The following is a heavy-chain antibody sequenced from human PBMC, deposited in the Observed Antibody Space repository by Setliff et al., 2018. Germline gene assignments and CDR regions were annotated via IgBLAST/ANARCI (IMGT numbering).Heavy chain of an antibody. J-gene: IGHJ4*02. Sequence: SETLSLTCAVSGASTTTYYWSWIRQPPGKGLEWIGYIYYSGSTNYNPSLKSRVTISVDTSKNQFSLKLSSVTAADTAVYYCARGRAGHSGHWGQGTLVTVSS. V-gene: IGHV4-59*08. D-gene: IGHD6-19*01. CDR1: GASTTTYY. CDR3: ARGRAGHSGH. CDR2: IYYSGST.